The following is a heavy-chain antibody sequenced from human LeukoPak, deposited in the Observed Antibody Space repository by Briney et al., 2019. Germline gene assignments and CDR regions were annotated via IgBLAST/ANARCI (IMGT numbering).Heavy chain of an antibody. V-gene: IGHV7-4-1*02. D-gene: IGHD3-22*01. J-gene: IGHJ3*02. CDR3: ARVVSVVTKGDAFDI. Sequence: ASVNVSCKASGYTFTSYAMNWVRQAPGQGLEWMGWINTNTGNPTYAQGFTGRFVFSLDTSVSTAYLQISSLKAEDTAVYYCARVVSVVTKGDAFDIWGQGTMVTVSS. CDR1: GYTFTSYA. CDR2: INTNTGNP.